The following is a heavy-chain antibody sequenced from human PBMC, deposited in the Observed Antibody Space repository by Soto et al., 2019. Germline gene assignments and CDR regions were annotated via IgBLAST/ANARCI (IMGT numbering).Heavy chain of an antibody. J-gene: IGHJ4*02. CDR2: ISAYNGNT. CDR3: ARDRLYYYDSSGLFDY. Sequence: ALVKVSCKASGYTFTSYGISWVRQAPGQGLEWMGWISAYNGNTNYAQKLQGRVTMTTDTSTSTAYMELRSLRSDDTAVYYCARDRLYYYDSSGLFDYWGQGTLVTVSS. V-gene: IGHV1-18*01. CDR1: GYTFTSYG. D-gene: IGHD3-22*01.